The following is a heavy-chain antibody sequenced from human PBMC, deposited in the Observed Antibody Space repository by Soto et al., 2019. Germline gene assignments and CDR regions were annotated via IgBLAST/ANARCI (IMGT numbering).Heavy chain of an antibody. V-gene: IGHV4-59*01. CDR1: GGSISSSY. CDR2: IYDSGST. Sequence: PSETLSLTCTVSGGSISSSYWSWIRQPPGKGLEWIGYIYDSGSTYYNSSLKSRVTMSVDTSKNQFSLKLSSVTAADTAVYYCARVIGGYDYYYYYGMDVWGQGTTVTVSS. J-gene: IGHJ6*02. D-gene: IGHD5-12*01. CDR3: ARVIGGYDYYYYYGMDV.